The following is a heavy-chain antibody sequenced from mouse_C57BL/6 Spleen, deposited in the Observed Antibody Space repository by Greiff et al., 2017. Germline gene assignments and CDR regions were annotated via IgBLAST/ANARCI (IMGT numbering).Heavy chain of an antibody. V-gene: IGHV7-3*01. J-gene: IGHJ4*01. Sequence: EVPLVESGGGLVQPGGSLSLSCAASGFTFTDYYMSWVRQPPGKALEWLGFIRNKANGYTTEYSASVKGRFTISRDNSQSILYLQMNALRAEDSATYYCARSPITTVDAMDYWGQGTSVTVSS. CDR2: IRNKANGYTT. CDR1: GFTFTDYY. D-gene: IGHD1-1*01. CDR3: ARSPITTVDAMDY.